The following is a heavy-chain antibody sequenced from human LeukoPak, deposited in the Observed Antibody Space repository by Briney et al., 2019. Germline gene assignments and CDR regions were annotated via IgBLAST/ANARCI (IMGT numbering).Heavy chain of an antibody. J-gene: IGHJ4*02. V-gene: IGHV3-23*01. CDR1: GFTFSSYA. CDR2: ICKSGGST. Sequence: PGGSLRLSCAGSGFTFSSYATSWVRQAAGRGLEWVSAICKSGGSTYYADSVRGRFTISRDNSKNTLYLQMNSLKAEDTAVYYCAKDMESAYDCSGYYSPFDSWAQGILVTVSS. CDR3: AKDMESAYDCSGYYSPFDS. D-gene: IGHD3-22*01.